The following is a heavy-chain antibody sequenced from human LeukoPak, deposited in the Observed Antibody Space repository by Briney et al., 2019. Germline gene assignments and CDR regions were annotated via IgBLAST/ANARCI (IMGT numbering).Heavy chain of an antibody. CDR2: INPSGYLA. CDR3: ARLTSTSWYECFDY. D-gene: IGHD6-13*01. Sequence: WASVKVSCKASGYTFTNYNMHWVRQAPGQGLEWMGTINPSGYLANFAQKFQGRVTMTSDTSTSAVYMELSSLRSEDTAVYYCARLTSTSWYECFDYWGQGTLVTVSS. J-gene: IGHJ4*02. CDR1: GYTFTNYN. V-gene: IGHV1-46*01.